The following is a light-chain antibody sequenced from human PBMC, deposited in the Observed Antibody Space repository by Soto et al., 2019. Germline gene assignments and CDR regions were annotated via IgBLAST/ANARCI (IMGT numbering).Light chain of an antibody. CDR1: SAKIGAGND. Sequence: QSVLTQAPSVSGAPGQRVAIYYTGSSAKIGAGNDVHWYQQLPGTAPKLLIYGSNNRPSGVPDRFSVSKSGTSASLAITGLEPEDEADYYCQSFDSDWSVVFGGGTKLTVL. CDR2: GSN. V-gene: IGLV1-40*01. CDR3: QSFDSDWSVV. J-gene: IGLJ3*02.